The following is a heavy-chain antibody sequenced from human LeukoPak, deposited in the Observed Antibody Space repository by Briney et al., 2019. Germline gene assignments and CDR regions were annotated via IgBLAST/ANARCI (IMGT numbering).Heavy chain of an antibody. CDR2: IYYSGST. J-gene: IGHJ4*02. V-gene: IGHV4-30-4*08. CDR1: GGSFSGYY. Sequence: PSETLSLTCAVYGGSFSGYYWSWIRQPPGKGLEWIGYIYYSGSTYYNPSLKSRVTISVDTSKNQFSLKLSSVTAADTAVYYCARAPYWNCDYWGQGTLVTVSS. CDR3: ARAPYWNCDY. D-gene: IGHD1-7*01.